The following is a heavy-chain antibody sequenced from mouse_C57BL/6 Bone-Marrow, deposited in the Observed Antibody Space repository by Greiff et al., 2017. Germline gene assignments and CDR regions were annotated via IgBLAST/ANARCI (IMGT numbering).Heavy chain of an antibody. V-gene: IGHV1-81*01. CDR3: ARYAWRVVARVIDY. J-gene: IGHJ2*01. CDR1: GYTFTSYG. D-gene: IGHD1-1*01. CDR2: IYPRSGNT. Sequence: QVQLKQSGAELARPGASVKLSCKASGYTFTSYGISWVKQRTGQGLEWIGEIYPRSGNTYYNEKFKGKATLTADTSSSTAYMELRSLTSEDSAGNFGARYAWRVVARVIDYWGKGTTLTVSS.